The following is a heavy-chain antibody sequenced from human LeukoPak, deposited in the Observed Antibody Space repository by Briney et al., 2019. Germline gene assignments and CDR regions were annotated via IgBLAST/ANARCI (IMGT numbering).Heavy chain of an antibody. Sequence: GGSLRLSCAASGFTFSSYWMTWVRQPPGKGLDWLANIKLDGSEKNYVDSVKGRFTISRDNAKNSLYLQMKSLRAEDTAVYYCARDYSSSGWPIGLWGQGTLVTVSS. CDR2: IKLDGSEK. CDR1: GFTFSSYW. CDR3: ARDYSSSGWPIGL. V-gene: IGHV3-7*05. J-gene: IGHJ4*02. D-gene: IGHD6-19*01.